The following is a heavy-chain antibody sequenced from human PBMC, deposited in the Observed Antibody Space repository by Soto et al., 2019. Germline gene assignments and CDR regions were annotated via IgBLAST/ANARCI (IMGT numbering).Heavy chain of an antibody. D-gene: IGHD2-8*01. CDR3: ARGVLMVYAIAGFDY. J-gene: IGHJ4*02. CDR2: INAGNGNT. Sequence: QVQLVQSGAEVKKPGASVKVSCKASGYTFTSYAMHWVRQAPGQRLEWMGWINAGNGNTKYSQKFQGRVTITRDTSASTAYMELSSLRSEDTAVYYCARGVLMVYAIAGFDYWGQGTLVTVSS. V-gene: IGHV1-3*01. CDR1: GYTFTSYA.